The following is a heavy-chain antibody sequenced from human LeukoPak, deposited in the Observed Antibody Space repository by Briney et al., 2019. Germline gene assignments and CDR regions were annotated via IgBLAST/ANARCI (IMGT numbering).Heavy chain of an antibody. J-gene: IGHJ4*02. Sequence: PGGSLRLSCAASGFTFSSYAMSWVGQAPGKGLEWVSAISGSGGSTYYADSVKGRFTISRDNSKNTLYLQMNSLRAEDTAVYYCAKDKIWSSSFNFDYWGQGTLVTVSS. CDR3: AKDKIWSSSFNFDY. D-gene: IGHD6-6*01. V-gene: IGHV3-23*01. CDR1: GFTFSSYA. CDR2: ISGSGGST.